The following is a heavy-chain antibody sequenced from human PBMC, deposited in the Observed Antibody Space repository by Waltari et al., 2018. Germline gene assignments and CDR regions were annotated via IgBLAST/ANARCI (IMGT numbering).Heavy chain of an antibody. CDR2: FDPEDGET. Sequence: EIQLVQSGAEVKKPGTTVKISCKISGYTLNDYYIHWVQRAPGKGLEWVGLFDPEDGETIYGEKLQGRVIITADTSRDTIYMELRSLRSDDTAIYYCVTPLLGSHDFDFWGQGTMVTVSS. V-gene: IGHV1-69-2*01. CDR3: VTPLLGSHDFDF. J-gene: IGHJ3*01. CDR1: GYTLNDYY. D-gene: IGHD2-21*01.